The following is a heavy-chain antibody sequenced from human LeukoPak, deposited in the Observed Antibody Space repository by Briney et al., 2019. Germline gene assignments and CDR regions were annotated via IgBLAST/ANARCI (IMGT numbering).Heavy chain of an antibody. CDR1: GGSISTYC. Sequence: SETLSLTCAVSGGSISTYCWSCIRQPPGKGLEWIGYIFYSGSTNYNPSLKSRVTISVDTSKNQFSLKLSSVTAADTAVYYCVRSDDFWSGYYGYWGQGTLVTVSS. D-gene: IGHD3-3*01. CDR2: IFYSGST. J-gene: IGHJ4*02. V-gene: IGHV4-59*01. CDR3: VRSDDFWSGYYGY.